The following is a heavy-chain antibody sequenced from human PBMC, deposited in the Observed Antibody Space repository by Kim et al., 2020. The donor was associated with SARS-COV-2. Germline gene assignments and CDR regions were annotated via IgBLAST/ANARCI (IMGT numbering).Heavy chain of an antibody. CDR2: IYYSGST. CDR1: GGSIRTTTNY. Sequence: SETLSLTCTVSGGSIRTTTNYWSWIRQPPGKGLEWIGSIYYSGSTYYNPSLRSRVTISIDTSTSQFSLKLTSVTAADTALYYCAKHEGSVALAGADNWFDPWGQGTLVTVSS. V-gene: IGHV4-39*01. J-gene: IGHJ5*02. CDR3: AKHEGSVALAGADNWFDP. D-gene: IGHD6-19*01.